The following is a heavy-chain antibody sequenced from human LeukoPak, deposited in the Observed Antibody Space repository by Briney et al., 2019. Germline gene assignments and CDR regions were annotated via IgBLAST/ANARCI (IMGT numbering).Heavy chain of an antibody. D-gene: IGHD3-16*02. J-gene: IGHJ4*02. V-gene: IGHV1-8*01. CDR3: ARTEYDYVWGSYRFYYFDY. CDR2: MNPNSGNT. CDR1: GYTFTSYD. Sequence: ASVKVSCKASGYTFTSYDINWVRQATGQGLEWMGWMNPNSGNTGYAQKFQGRVTMTRNTSISTAYMELSSLRSEDTAVYYCARTEYDYVWGSYRFYYFDYWGQGTLVTVSS.